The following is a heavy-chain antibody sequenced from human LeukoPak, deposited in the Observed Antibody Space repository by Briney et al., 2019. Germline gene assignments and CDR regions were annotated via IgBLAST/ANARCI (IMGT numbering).Heavy chain of an antibody. CDR2: IYYSGST. V-gene: IGHV4-31*03. Sequence: SQTLSLTCTVSGGSISSGGYYWSWIRQHPGKGLEWIGYIYYSGSTNYNPSLKSRVTISVDTSKNQFSLKLSSVTAADTAVYYCARSGTTTVIDFDYWGQGTLVTVSS. D-gene: IGHD4-11*01. J-gene: IGHJ4*02. CDR3: ARSGTTTVIDFDY. CDR1: GGSISSGGYY.